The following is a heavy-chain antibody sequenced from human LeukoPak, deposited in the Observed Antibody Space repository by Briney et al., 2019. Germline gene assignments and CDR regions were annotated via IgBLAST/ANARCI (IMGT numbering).Heavy chain of an antibody. V-gene: IGHV3-49*04. CDR2: IRSKAYGGTT. J-gene: IGHJ3*02. CDR3: TRAAYYDYVWGSYRLGAFDI. D-gene: IGHD3-16*02. CDR1: GFTFSSYA. Sequence: GGSLRLSCAASGFTFSSYAMSWVRQAPGKGLEWVGFIRSKAYGGTTEYAASVKGRFTISRDDSKSIAYLQMNSLKTEDTAVYYCTRAAYYDYVWGSYRLGAFDIWGQGTMVTVSS.